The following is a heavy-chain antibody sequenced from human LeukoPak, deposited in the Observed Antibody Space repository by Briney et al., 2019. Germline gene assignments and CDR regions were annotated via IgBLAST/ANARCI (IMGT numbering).Heavy chain of an antibody. D-gene: IGHD3-10*01. CDR3: ARGAYGSYNWFDP. CDR2: TYYRSKWYN. J-gene: IGHJ5*02. V-gene: IGHV6-1*01. CDR1: GDSVPTNSAA. Sequence: SQTLSLTCAISGDSVPTNSAAWNWIRQSPSRGLEWLGRTYYRSKWYNDYAVSVKSRITINPDTSKNQFSLQLDSVTPEDTALYYCARGAYGSYNWFDPWGQGTLVTVSS.